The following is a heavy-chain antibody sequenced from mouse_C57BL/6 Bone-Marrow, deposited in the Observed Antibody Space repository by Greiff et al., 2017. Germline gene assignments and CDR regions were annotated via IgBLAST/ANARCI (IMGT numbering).Heavy chain of an antibody. CDR2: ISNLAYSI. CDR3: ARLLLPLYYYAMDY. J-gene: IGHJ4*01. CDR1: GFTFSDYG. V-gene: IGHV5-15*01. D-gene: IGHD1-1*01. Sequence: EVQGVESEGGLVQPGGSLKLSCAASGFTFSDYGMAWVRQAPRKGPEWVAFISNLAYSIYYADTVTGRFTISRENAKNTLYLEMSSLRSEDTAMYYCARLLLPLYYYAMDYWGQGTSVTVSS.